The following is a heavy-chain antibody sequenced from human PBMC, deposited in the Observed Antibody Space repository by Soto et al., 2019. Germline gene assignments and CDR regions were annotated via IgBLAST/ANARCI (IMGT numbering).Heavy chain of an antibody. V-gene: IGHV1-69*08. J-gene: IGHJ5*02. CDR2: IIPILGIA. CDR3: AREDRRITMVRGVIPWFAP. D-gene: IGHD3-10*01. Sequence: QVQLVQSGAEVKKPGSSVKVSCKASGGTFSSYTISWVRQAPGQGLEWMGRIIPILGIANYAQKFQGRVTITADKATSTAYMELSSLRSEDTAVYYCAREDRRITMVRGVIPWFAPWGQGTLVTVSS. CDR1: GGTFSSYT.